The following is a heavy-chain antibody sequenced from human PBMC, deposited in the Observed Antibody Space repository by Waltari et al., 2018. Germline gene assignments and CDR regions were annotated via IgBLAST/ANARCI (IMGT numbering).Heavy chain of an antibody. Sequence: EVQLSESGGGLVQPGGSLRLSCATSGLTLSSYGMSWVRQAPGKGLGWVADMRDNGNPHDADSVKGRFTISRDISNSIVYLQMQSLRDEDTALYYCVGARDTPWGQGTLVTVSS. CDR1: GLTLSSYG. D-gene: IGHD2-21*01. V-gene: IGHV3-23*01. J-gene: IGHJ5*02. CDR2: MRDNGNP. CDR3: VGARDTP.